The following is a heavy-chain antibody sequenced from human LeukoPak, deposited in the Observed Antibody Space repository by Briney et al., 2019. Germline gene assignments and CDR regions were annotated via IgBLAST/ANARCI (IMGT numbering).Heavy chain of an antibody. CDR2: ISSSSSYI. D-gene: IGHD3-10*01. CDR3: ARSLTPLLTWFGELSY. J-gene: IGHJ4*02. CDR1: GFTFSSYS. Sequence: GGSLRLSCAASGFTFSSYSMNWVRQAPGKGLEWVSSISSSSSYIYYADSVKGRFTISRDNAKNSLYLQMNSLRAEDRAVYYCARSLTPLLTWFGELSYWGQGTLVTVSS. V-gene: IGHV3-21*01.